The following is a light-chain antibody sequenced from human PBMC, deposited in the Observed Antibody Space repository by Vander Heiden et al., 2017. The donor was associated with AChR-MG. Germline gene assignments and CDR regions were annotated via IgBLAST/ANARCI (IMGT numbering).Light chain of an antibody. CDR3: QSYDNSLSGLV. J-gene: IGLJ3*02. CDR1: SSNIGASHL. CDR2: ANS. V-gene: IGLV1-40*01. Sequence: QPVLTQPPSVSGAPGQTGTLSCTGHSSNIGASHLVHWYQQLPVRAPKLLIYANSNRPSGVPDRFSGSKSGTSASLAITGRQAEDEADYYCQSYDNSLSGLVFGGGTRLTVL.